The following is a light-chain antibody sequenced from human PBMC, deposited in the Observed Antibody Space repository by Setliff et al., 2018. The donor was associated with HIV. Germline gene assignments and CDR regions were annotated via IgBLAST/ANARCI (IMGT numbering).Light chain of an antibody. CDR2: DVS. V-gene: IGLV2-14*03. CDR3: SSYTPSRTWS. J-gene: IGLJ2*01. Sequence: QSVLTQPASVSGSPGQSIAISCTATTSDIGAYGYVSGHQQLPGKAPKVLIYDVSNRPSGVSDRFSGSKSGNMASLTISGLQADDEADYYCSSYTPSRTWSFGGGTKVTVL. CDR1: TSDIGAYGY.